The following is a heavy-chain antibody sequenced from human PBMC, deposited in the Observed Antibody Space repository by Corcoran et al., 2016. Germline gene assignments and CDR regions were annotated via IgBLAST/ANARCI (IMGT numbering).Heavy chain of an antibody. D-gene: IGHD5-18*01. CDR1: GYIFTGYY. CDR2: INPNSGGT. CDR3: ARDPVDTSMVGYFDY. Sequence: QVQLVQSGAEVKKSGASVKVSCKASGYIFTGYYIHWVQQAPGQGLEWVGWINPNSGGTKYAQKFQGRVTMTRDTSINTAYMELSRLTSDDTAVYYCARDPVDTSMVGYFDYWGQGTLVTVSS. J-gene: IGHJ4*02. V-gene: IGHV1-2*02.